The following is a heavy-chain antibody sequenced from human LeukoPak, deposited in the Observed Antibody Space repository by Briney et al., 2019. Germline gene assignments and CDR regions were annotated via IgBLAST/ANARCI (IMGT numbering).Heavy chain of an antibody. CDR3: AKGRHRSEWLGGNFFDY. CDR2: ISGSGNTT. CDR1: EFSFRSYV. J-gene: IGHJ4*01. V-gene: IGHV3-23*01. Sequence: GGSLRLSCAASEFSFRSYVMSWVRQAPGKGLEWVSTISGSGNTTYYADSVKGRFTISRDNSNNILYVQMNSLRAEDTAVYFCAKGRHRSEWLGGNFFDYWGQGALVTVSS. D-gene: IGHD5-12*01.